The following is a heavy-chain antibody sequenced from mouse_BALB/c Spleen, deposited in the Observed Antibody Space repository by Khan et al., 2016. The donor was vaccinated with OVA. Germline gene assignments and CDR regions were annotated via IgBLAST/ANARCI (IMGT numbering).Heavy chain of an antibody. J-gene: IGHJ3*01. CDR3: TRSGYGTFAY. CDR1: GYSFTSYY. CDR2: INPSNGGT. V-gene: IGHV1S81*02. Sequence: AQLQQSGAELVKPGASVRLSCKASGYSFTSYYLYWVKQRPGQGLEWIGDINPSNGGTNFNEKFKIKATLTVDNSYSTAYMQLSSLTSEDSAVYYCTRSGYGTFAYWGRGTLVTVSA. D-gene: IGHD2-1*01.